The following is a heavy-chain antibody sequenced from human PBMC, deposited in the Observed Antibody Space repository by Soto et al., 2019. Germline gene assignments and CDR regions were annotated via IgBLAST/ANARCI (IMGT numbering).Heavy chain of an antibody. J-gene: IGHJ5*02. D-gene: IGHD3-10*01. V-gene: IGHV3-23*01. Sequence: EVQLLESGGGLVQPGGSLRLSCAASGFTFSSYDMSWVRQAPGKGLEWVSGISNSGGRTSYADSVKGRFTISRDNFKNPVYLQMNSLAAEDTAVYYCAKDLGGGFGELLAWGQGTLVTVSS. CDR1: GFTFSSYD. CDR2: ISNSGGRT. CDR3: AKDLGGGFGELLA.